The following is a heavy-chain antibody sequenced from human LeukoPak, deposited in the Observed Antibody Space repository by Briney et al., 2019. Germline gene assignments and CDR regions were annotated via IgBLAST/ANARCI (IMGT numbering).Heavy chain of an antibody. CDR1: GGSISSYY. Sequence: PSQTLSLTCTVSGGSISSYYWSWIRQPPGKGLEGMGYIYYSGSTNYNPSLKSRVTISVDTSKNQFSLKLSSVTAADTAAYYCARGRGVGATHSGLYFDYWGQGTLVTVSS. CDR2: IYYSGST. CDR3: ARGRGVGATHSGLYFDY. J-gene: IGHJ4*02. V-gene: IGHV4-59*01. D-gene: IGHD1-26*01.